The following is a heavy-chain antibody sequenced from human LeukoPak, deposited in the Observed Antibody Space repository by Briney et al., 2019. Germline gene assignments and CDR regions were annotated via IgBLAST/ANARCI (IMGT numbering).Heavy chain of an antibody. CDR2: IYTSGST. Sequence: SETLSLTCTVSGGSISSYYWSWIRQPAGKGLEWIGRIYTSGSTNYNPSLKSRVTMSVDTSKNQFSLKLSSVTAADTAVYYCARDWEDIVVVPAASYYYSYYMDVWGKGTTVTVSS. CDR1: GGSISSYY. CDR3: ARDWEDIVVVPAASYYYSYYMDV. D-gene: IGHD2-2*01. J-gene: IGHJ6*03. V-gene: IGHV4-4*07.